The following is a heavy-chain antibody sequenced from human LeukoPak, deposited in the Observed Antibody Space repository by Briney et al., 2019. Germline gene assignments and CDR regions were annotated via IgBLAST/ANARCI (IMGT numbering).Heavy chain of an antibody. CDR2: ISGSGGST. CDR1: GFTFSSYV. D-gene: IGHD3-9*01. V-gene: IGHV3-23*01. Sequence: GGSLRLSCAASGFTFSSYVMSWVRQPPTKGLEWVSAISGSGGSTYYAASVKGRFTISRDNSKNTLHLQMNSLRADDTAVYYCAKYPVDILTGYYTTFDFWGQGTLVTVSS. J-gene: IGHJ4*02. CDR3: AKYPVDILTGYYTTFDF.